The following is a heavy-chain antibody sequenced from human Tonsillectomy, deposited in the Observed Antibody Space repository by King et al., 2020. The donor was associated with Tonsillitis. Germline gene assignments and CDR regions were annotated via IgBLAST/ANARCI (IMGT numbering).Heavy chain of an antibody. Sequence: VQLQESGPGLVKPSETLPLTCTVSDVSTTSYYWSWIRQPPGRGLEWIGSLYYSGTTNYNPSLKSRVTMSLDTSGKQFSLKLNSVTAADTALYYCARGYVNTINHYFDPWGQGTLVTLSS. CDR3: ARGYVNTINHYFDP. CDR2: LYYSGTT. D-gene: IGHD5-18*01. CDR1: DVSTTSYY. V-gene: IGHV4-59*01. J-gene: IGHJ4*02.